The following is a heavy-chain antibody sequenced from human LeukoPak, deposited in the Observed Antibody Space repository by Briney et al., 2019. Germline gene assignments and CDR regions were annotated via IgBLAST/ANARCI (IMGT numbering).Heavy chain of an antibody. CDR1: GFTFSGSA. Sequence: PGGSLRLSCAASGFTFSGSAMHWVRQASGKGLEWVGRIRSKANSYATAYAASVKGRFTISRDDSKNTAYLQINSLKTEDTAVYYCTRLGIAAAGGDYWGQGTLVTVSS. V-gene: IGHV3-73*01. J-gene: IGHJ4*02. CDR2: IRSKANSYAT. CDR3: TRLGIAAAGGDY. D-gene: IGHD6-13*01.